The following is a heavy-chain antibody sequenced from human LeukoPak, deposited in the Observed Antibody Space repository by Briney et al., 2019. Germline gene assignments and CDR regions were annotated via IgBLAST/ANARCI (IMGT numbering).Heavy chain of an antibody. CDR1: GFTFSSYW. V-gene: IGHV3-7*01. D-gene: IGHD3-10*01. J-gene: IGHJ4*02. CDR3: ARAWFYYGSGLDY. CDR2: IKQDGSEK. Sequence: GGSLRLSCAASGFTFSSYWMSWVRQAPGKGLEWVANIKQDGSEKYYVDSVKGRFTISRDNAKNSLYLQMNSLRAEDTAVYYCARAWFYYGSGLDYWGQGTLVTVSS.